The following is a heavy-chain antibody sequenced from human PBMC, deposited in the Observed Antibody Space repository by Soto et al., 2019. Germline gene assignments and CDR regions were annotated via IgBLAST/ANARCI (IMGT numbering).Heavy chain of an antibody. J-gene: IGHJ4*02. V-gene: IGHV1-3*01. CDR3: ARESVLWDLHFDY. Sequence: VKVSCKASGYTFTSYGISWVRQAPGQRLEWMGWINAGNGNTKYSQKFQGRVTITRDTFASTAYMELSSLRSEDTAVYYCARESVLWDLHFDYWGQGTLVTVSS. D-gene: IGHD1-26*01. CDR1: GYTFTSYG. CDR2: INAGNGNT.